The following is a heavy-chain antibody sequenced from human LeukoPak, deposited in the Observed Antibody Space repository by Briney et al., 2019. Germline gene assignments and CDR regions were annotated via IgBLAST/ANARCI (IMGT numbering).Heavy chain of an antibody. CDR2: ISSSSSYK. CDR1: GSIFNSYS. J-gene: IGHJ3*02. Sequence: PGGSLRLSCAASGSIFNSYSMNWVRQAPGKGLEWVSAISSSSSYKFNADSVKGRFTISRDNARNLLYLQMNSLRAEDTAVYYCVRDNRDAFDIWGQGTMVTVSS. CDR3: VRDNRDAFDI. V-gene: IGHV3-21*01.